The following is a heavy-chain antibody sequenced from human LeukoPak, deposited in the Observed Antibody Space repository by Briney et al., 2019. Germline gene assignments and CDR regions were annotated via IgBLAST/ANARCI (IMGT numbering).Heavy chain of an antibody. CDR2: ITPSVDTT. D-gene: IGHD2-8*02. V-gene: IGHV1-46*01. Sequence: ASVKVSCKASGYTFTNYLLHWVRQAPGQGLDGVGRITPSVDTTNYAQKFRDRVTMTRDTSTSTVYMELSSLRSEDMAVYNCVREESGGYFDYWGQGTLVTVSS. J-gene: IGHJ4*02. CDR3: VREESGGYFDY. CDR1: GYTFTNYL.